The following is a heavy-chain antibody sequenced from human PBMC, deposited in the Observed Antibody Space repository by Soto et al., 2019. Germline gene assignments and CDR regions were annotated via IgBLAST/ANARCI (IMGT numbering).Heavy chain of an antibody. Sequence: QVQLVESGGGVVQPGRSLRLSCVASGFSFSTHGMHWVRQAPGKGLEWVALISYDGSNGYYADSVKGRFIISRDNSKNTMYIQRNSLRPEDTALYYCAKVPYSILSGFDAWGQGAMVTVSS. CDR2: ISYDGSNG. D-gene: IGHD3-3*02. CDR3: AKVPYSILSGFDA. CDR1: GFSFSTHG. J-gene: IGHJ3*01. V-gene: IGHV3-30*18.